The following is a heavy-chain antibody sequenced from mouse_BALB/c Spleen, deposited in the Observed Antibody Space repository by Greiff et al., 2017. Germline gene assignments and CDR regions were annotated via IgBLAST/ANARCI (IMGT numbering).Heavy chain of an antibody. D-gene: IGHD1-1*01. V-gene: IGHV5-9-4*01. J-gene: IGHJ2*01. CDR1: GFTFSSYA. CDR3: ARGRYYGSSWDYFDY. Sequence: DVKLVESGGGLVKPGGSLKLSCAASGFTFSSYAMSWVRQSPEKRLEWVAEISSGGSYTYYPDTVTGRFTISRDNAKNTLYLEMSSLRSEDTAMYYCARGRYYGSSWDYFDYWGQGTTLTVSS. CDR2: ISSGGSYT.